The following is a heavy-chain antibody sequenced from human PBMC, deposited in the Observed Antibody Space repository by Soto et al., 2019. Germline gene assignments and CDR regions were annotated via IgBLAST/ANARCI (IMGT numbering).Heavy chain of an antibody. Sequence: TGGSLRLSCAASGFSFSDHNMDWVRQAPGKGQEWVGRTRNKVNSYTTEYAASVKDRFTISRDDSKNSLYLQMNSLKTEDTAVYYCAREDGSGSYYIDYFDYWGQGTLVTVSS. V-gene: IGHV3-72*01. J-gene: IGHJ4*02. CDR3: AREDGSGSYYIDYFDY. D-gene: IGHD3-10*01. CDR1: GFSFSDHN. CDR2: TRNKVNSYTT.